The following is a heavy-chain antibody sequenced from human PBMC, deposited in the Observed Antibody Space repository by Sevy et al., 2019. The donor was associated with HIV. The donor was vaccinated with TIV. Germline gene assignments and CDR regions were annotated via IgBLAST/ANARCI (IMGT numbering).Heavy chain of an antibody. Sequence: GGSLRLSCAASGFTITNYAMNWVRQAPGKGLEWVSGIPSSGDKTHYVDSVKGRFTISRDTSSNTLWLQMNNLRVEDTAVYYCAIGTFGTYFGAISCWGQGTLVTVSS. CDR2: IPSSGDKT. D-gene: IGHD1-26*01. CDR3: AIGTFGTYFGAISC. V-gene: IGHV3-23*01. CDR1: GFTITNYA. J-gene: IGHJ4*02.